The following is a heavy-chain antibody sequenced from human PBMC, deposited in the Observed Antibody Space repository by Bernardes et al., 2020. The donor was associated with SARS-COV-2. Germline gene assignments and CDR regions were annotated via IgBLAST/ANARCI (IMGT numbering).Heavy chain of an antibody. CDR3: TTAAAGIHDTFDI. J-gene: IGHJ3*02. Sequence: GGSLRLSCAASGFTFSNPWMNWVRQAPGKVLEWVGRIKSKTDGGTPDYAAPVKGRFTISRDDSKNTLYLQMNSLKTEDTAVYYCTTAAAGIHDTFDIWGQGTMVTVSS. CDR1: GFTFSNPW. V-gene: IGHV3-15*07. D-gene: IGHD6-13*01. CDR2: IKSKTDGGTP.